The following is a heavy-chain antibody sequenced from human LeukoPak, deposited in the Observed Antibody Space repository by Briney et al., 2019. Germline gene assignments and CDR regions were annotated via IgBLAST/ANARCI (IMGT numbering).Heavy chain of an antibody. CDR1: GFTFSDYT. D-gene: IGHD1-1*01. J-gene: IGHJ6*03. CDR3: AKDQSTRPYYYYYMDV. Sequence: PGGSLRLSCAASGFTFSDYTMNWVRQAPGKGLEWVSSISSGGTYKYFADSVKGRFTISRDNSKTTLYLQMNSLRAEDTAVYYCAKDQSTRPYYYYYMDVWGKGTTVTVSS. V-gene: IGHV3-21*04. CDR2: ISSGGTYK.